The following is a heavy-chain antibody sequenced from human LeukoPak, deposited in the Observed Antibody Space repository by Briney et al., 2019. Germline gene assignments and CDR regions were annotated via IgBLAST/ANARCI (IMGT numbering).Heavy chain of an antibody. CDR3: ARGRFYDFWSGAWAFDI. CDR1: GGSISSGSYY. CDR2: IYTSGST. D-gene: IGHD3-3*01. Sequence: TLSLTCTVSGGSISSGSYYWSWIRQPVGKGLEWIGRIYTSGSTNYNPSLKSRVTISVDTSKNQFSLKLSSVTAADTAVYYCARGRFYDFWSGAWAFDIWGQGTMVTVSS. J-gene: IGHJ3*02. V-gene: IGHV4-61*02.